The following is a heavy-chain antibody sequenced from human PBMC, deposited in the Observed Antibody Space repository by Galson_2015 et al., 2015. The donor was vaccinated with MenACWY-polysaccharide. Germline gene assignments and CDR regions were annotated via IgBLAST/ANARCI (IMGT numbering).Heavy chain of an antibody. D-gene: IGHD6-19*01. J-gene: IGHJ5*02. Sequence: SLRLSCAASGFTFSNYGIHWVRQAPGKGLEWVAVISYGGSYEYYADSVEGRFTISRDNSKNTLYLQMNSLRAEDSAVYYCAKDNNQWLVVGLRFVVGHWGQGTLVTVSS. CDR3: AKDNNQWLVVGLRFVVGH. CDR2: ISYGGSYE. V-gene: IGHV3-30*18. CDR1: GFTFSNYG.